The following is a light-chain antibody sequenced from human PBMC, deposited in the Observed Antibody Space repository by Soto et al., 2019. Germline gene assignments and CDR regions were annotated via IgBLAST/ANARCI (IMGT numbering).Light chain of an antibody. Sequence: QLVLTQPPSASGTPGQRVTISCSGSSSNIGSNTVNWYQQLPGTAPKLLIYSNKQRPSGVPDRFSGSKSGTSASLAISGLQSEDEADYYCAALDDSLNGVVFGGGTKLTVL. CDR3: AALDDSLNGVV. CDR1: SSNIGSNT. CDR2: SNK. V-gene: IGLV1-44*01. J-gene: IGLJ2*01.